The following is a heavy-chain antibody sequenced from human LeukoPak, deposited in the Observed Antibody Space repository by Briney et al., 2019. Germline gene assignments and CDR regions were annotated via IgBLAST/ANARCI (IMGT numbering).Heavy chain of an antibody. D-gene: IGHD1-26*01. CDR3: IKDRIGTWSFDH. CDR2: ISINGDKT. V-gene: IGHV3-64D*06. Sequence: GGSLRLSCSAAGFTFSGHFMHWVRQAPGKGLEYVSSISINGDKTYYAESVKGRFTISRDNSKNTLYLQLSSLRVEDTAVYYCIKDRIGTWSFDHWGQGTLLTVSS. CDR1: GFTFSGHF. J-gene: IGHJ4*02.